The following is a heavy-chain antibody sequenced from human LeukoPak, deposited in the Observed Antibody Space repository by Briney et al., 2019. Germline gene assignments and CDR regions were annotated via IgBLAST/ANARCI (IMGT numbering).Heavy chain of an antibody. CDR2: ISGSGGTT. CDR3: AKGRLDYGDYYVDD. J-gene: IGHJ4*02. D-gene: IGHD2-21*02. Sequence: GGSLRLSCAAFGFTFSNYGMSWVRQAPGKGLEWVSVISGSGGTTYYADSVKGRFTISRDNSKNTLYLQMNSLRAEDTSLYYCAKGRLDYGDYYVDDWGQGTLVTVSS. V-gene: IGHV3-23*01. CDR1: GFTFSNYG.